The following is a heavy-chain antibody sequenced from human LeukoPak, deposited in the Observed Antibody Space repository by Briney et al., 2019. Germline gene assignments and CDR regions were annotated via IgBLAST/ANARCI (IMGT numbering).Heavy chain of an antibody. J-gene: IGHJ4*02. CDR3: AKDHVFMITFGGVIDY. CDR1: GFTFSSYG. CDR2: ISYDGSNK. D-gene: IGHD3-16*01. V-gene: IGHV3-30*18. Sequence: GGSLRLSCAASGFTFSSYGIHWVRQAPGKGLEWVAGISYDGSNKYYADSVKGRFTISRDKSKSTLYLQMNSLKAEDTAVYYCAKDHVFMITFGGVIDYWGQGTLVTVSS.